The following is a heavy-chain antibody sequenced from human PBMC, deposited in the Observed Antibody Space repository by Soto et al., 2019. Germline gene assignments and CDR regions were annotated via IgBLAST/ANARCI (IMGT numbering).Heavy chain of an antibody. Sequence: GGSLRLSCAASGFTFSSYSMNWVRQAPWKGLEWVSSISSSSSYIYYADSVKGRFTISRDNAKKSLYLQMNSLRAEDTAVYYSGTAHYNFWSGSSAPGGGPNWFDPGGQETQVTVS. J-gene: IGHJ5*02. V-gene: IGHV3-21*01. CDR2: ISSSSSYI. D-gene: IGHD3-3*01. CDR1: GFTFSSYS. CDR3: GTAHYNFWSGSSAPGGGPNWFDP.